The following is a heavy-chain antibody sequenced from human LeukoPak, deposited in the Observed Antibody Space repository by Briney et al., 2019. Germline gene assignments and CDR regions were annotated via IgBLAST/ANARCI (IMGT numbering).Heavy chain of an antibody. J-gene: IGHJ4*02. V-gene: IGHV1-8*01. Sequence: ASVKVSCKASGYTFTSYDINWVRRATGQGLEWMGWMNPNSGNTGYAQKFQGRVTMTTDTSTSTAYMELRSLRSDDTAVYYCARVVIVVVESVRPGDYWGQGTLVTVSS. CDR2: MNPNSGNT. CDR3: ARVVIVVVESVRPGDY. CDR1: GYTFTSYD. D-gene: IGHD3-22*01.